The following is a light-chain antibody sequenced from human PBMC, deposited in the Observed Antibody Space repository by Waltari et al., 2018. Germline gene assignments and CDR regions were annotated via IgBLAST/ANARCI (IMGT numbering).Light chain of an antibody. CDR3: AAWDDSLNGWV. CDR2: TNN. J-gene: IGLJ3*02. V-gene: IGLV1-44*01. Sequence: QSVLTQPPSASGTPGQRVTISCSGSTSNIGSNTVNWYQQLPGTAPKLLIYTNNQRPSGVPDRLSDAKSGTSASLASRGLQSEDEADYYCAAWDDSLNGWVFGGGTKLTVL. CDR1: TSNIGSNT.